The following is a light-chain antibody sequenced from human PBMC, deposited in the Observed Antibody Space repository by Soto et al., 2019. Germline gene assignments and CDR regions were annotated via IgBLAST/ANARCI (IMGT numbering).Light chain of an antibody. CDR2: GAS. J-gene: IGKJ5*01. Sequence: EVGLTQSPSTLSLSPGERATLSCRASQSVSSYLAWYQQTPGQAPRLLIYGASSRATGIPDRFSGSGSGTDFTLTISRLEPEDFAVYYCQQYGTSLITFGQGTRLEIK. CDR3: QQYGTSLIT. V-gene: IGKV3-20*01. CDR1: QSVSSY.